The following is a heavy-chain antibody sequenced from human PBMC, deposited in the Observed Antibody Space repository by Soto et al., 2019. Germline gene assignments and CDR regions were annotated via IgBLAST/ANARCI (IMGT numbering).Heavy chain of an antibody. CDR3: ARGSLAMDY. Sequence: QVQLQESGPGLVKPSETLSLTCTVSGSSLSNFYWSWIRQPAGKGLGWIGRVFPSGNTNYNPSLKSRVTMSRDSSKNQSSLTLNSVTAADTAVYYCARGSLAMDYWGQGTLVIVSS. CDR2: VFPSGNT. D-gene: IGHD3-16*02. J-gene: IGHJ4*02. CDR1: GSSLSNFY. V-gene: IGHV4-4*07.